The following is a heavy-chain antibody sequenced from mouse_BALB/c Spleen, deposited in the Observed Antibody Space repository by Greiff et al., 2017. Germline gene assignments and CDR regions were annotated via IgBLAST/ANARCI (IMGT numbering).Heavy chain of an antibody. CDR3: ARGGYGSSYVGYYAMDY. CDR2: IWSGGST. D-gene: IGHD1-1*01. CDR1: GFSLTSYG. V-gene: IGHV2-2*02. Sequence: QVQLKQSGPGLVQPSQSLSITCTVSGFSLTSYGVHWVRQSPGKGLEWLGVIWSGGSTDYNAAFISRLSISKDNSKSQVFFKMNSLQANDTAIYYCARGGYGSSYVGYYAMDYWGQGTSVTVSS. J-gene: IGHJ4*01.